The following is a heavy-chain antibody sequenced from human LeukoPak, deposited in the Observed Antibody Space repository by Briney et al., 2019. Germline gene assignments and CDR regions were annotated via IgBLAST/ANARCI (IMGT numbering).Heavy chain of an antibody. CDR1: GYTFTSYA. J-gene: IGHJ4*02. CDR3: ARGDGGNPLDY. V-gene: IGHV1-2*02. D-gene: IGHD4-23*01. CDR2: INPNSGGT. Sequence: GASVKVSCKASGYTFTSYAMNWVRQAPGQGLEWMGWINPNSGGTNYAQKFQGRVTMTRDTSISTAYMELSRLRSDDTAVYYCARGDGGNPLDYWGQGTLVTVSS.